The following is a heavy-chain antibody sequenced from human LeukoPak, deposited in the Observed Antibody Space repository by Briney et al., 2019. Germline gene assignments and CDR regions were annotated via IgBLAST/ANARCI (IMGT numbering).Heavy chain of an antibody. V-gene: IGHV3-33*01. D-gene: IGHD3-10*01. CDR1: GFTFSNYG. CDR2: IWYDGSNK. Sequence: PGRSLRLSCAASGFTFSNYGMHWVRRAPGKGLEWVAIIWYDGSNKYYADSVKGRFTISRDNSKNALYLQMNSLRAEDTAVYYCARAGSEDYWGQGTLVTVSS. J-gene: IGHJ4*02. CDR3: ARAGSEDY.